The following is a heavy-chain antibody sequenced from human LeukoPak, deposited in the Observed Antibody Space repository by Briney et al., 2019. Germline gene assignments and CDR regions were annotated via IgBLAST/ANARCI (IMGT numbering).Heavy chain of an antibody. V-gene: IGHV4-59*01. J-gene: IGHJ4*02. D-gene: IGHD3-9*01. Sequence: SETLSLTCTVLGSSFRSYYWSWIRQPPGKGLEGSGYIYYSGSTNYNPSPTSRVSISVDTSKNQFSLRLSSATAAATAVHYCARGEDILTGYSLDYWGQGTLVTVSS. CDR3: ARGEDILTGYSLDY. CDR2: IYYSGST. CDR1: GSSFRSYY.